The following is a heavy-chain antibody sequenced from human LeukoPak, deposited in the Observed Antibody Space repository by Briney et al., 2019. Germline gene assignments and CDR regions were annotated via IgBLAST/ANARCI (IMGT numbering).Heavy chain of an antibody. V-gene: IGHV3-53*01. Sequence: GESLRLSCAASGFTVSSTDMSWVRQAPGKGLEWVSAVYSGGSTFYADSVKGRFTISRDNSKNTLYLQTSSLRAEDTAVYYCALLGAAGREYFQHWGQGTLVTVSS. CDR3: ALLGAAGREYFQH. CDR1: GFTVSSTD. J-gene: IGHJ1*01. CDR2: VYSGGST. D-gene: IGHD6-13*01.